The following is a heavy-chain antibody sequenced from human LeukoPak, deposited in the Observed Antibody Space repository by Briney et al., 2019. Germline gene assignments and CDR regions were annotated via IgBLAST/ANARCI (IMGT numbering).Heavy chain of an antibody. CDR3: AKWGDYDVLTGYYVSDF. CDR1: GFIFSNYA. D-gene: IGHD3-9*01. Sequence: GGSLRLSCAASGFIFSNYAMYWVRQAPGKGLEWVSAISGRSDNTYYAGSVKGRFTLSRDSSKNTLYLQMNSLRADDTAVYYCAKWGDYDVLTGYYVSDFWGQGTLVTVSS. J-gene: IGHJ4*02. V-gene: IGHV3-23*01. CDR2: ISGRSDNT.